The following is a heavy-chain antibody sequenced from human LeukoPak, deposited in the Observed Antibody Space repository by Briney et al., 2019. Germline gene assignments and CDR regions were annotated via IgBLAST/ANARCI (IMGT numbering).Heavy chain of an antibody. Sequence: GGSLRLSCAASGFTFSDHYMDCVRQAPGKGLEWVAVISFDGTNKYYADSVKGRFTISRDNSKNTLYLQMNSLRPEDTAVYYCARAPTPMTTVTTLGYWGQGTLVTVSS. V-gene: IGHV3-30-3*01. CDR3: ARAPTPMTTVTTLGY. CDR1: GFTFSDHY. J-gene: IGHJ4*02. D-gene: IGHD4-17*01. CDR2: ISFDGTNK.